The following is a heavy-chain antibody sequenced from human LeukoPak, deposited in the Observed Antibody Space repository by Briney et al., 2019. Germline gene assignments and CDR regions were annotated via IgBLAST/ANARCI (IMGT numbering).Heavy chain of an antibody. J-gene: IGHJ4*02. CDR2: ISGSGGST. D-gene: IGHD3-22*01. V-gene: IGHV3-23*01. Sequence: PGGSLRLSCAASGFTFSSYAMSWVRQAPGKGLEWVSAISGSGGSTYYADSVKGRFIISRDNSKNTLYLQMNSLRAEDTAVYYCAKDLGYYYDSSGYQHFDYWGQGTLVTVSS. CDR1: GFTFSSYA. CDR3: AKDLGYYYDSSGYQHFDY.